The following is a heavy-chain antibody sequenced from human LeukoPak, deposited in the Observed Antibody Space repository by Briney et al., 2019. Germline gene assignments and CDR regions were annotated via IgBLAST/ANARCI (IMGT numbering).Heavy chain of an antibody. CDR2: MYHSGST. J-gene: IGHJ4*02. CDR3: ARRIGTPYFDY. V-gene: IGHV4-38-2*01. Sequence: PSETLSLTCAVSGYSISSGYYWGWIRQPPGKGLEWIGSMYHSGSTYYNPSLKSRVTISVDTSKNQFSLKLSSVTAADTAVYYCARRIGTPYFDYWGQGTLVTVSS. CDR1: GYSISSGYY. D-gene: IGHD2-15*01.